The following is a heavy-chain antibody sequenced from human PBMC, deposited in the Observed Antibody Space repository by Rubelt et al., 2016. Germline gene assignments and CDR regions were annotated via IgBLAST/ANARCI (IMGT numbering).Heavy chain of an antibody. D-gene: IGHD2-15*01. J-gene: IGHJ5*02. V-gene: IGHV1-46*01. Sequence: QVQLVQSGAEVKKPGASVKVSCKASGYTFTSYYMHWVRQAPGQELEWMGIINPSGGSTSYAQKFQGRVTMTRETSTSTVYMGLSSLRSEDTAVYYCARDATVRVSSRYCSGGSCKPHNWFDPWGQGTLVTVSS. CDR1: GYTFTSYY. CDR3: ARDATVRVSSRYCSGGSCKPHNWFDP. CDR2: INPSGGST.